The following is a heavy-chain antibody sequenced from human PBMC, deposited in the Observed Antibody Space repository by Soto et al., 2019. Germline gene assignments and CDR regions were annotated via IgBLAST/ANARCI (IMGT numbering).Heavy chain of an antibody. D-gene: IGHD3-3*01. CDR2: IYYSGST. V-gene: IGHV4-30-4*01. CDR3: ARDRDYDFWSGYQDNWFDP. Sequence: SETLSLTCTVSGGSISSGDYYGSWIRQPPGKGLEWIGYIYYSGSTYYNPSLKSRVTISVDTSKNQFSLKLSSVTAADTAVYYCARDRDYDFWSGYQDNWFDPWGQGTLVTVSS. J-gene: IGHJ5*02. CDR1: GGSISSGDYY.